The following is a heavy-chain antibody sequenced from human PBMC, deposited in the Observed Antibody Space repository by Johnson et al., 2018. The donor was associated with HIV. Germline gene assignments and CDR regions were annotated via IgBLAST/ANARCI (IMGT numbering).Heavy chain of an antibody. CDR3: ARFGRGGSHAFDI. D-gene: IGHD5-24*01. J-gene: IGHJ3*02. V-gene: IGHV3-53*01. Sequence: VQLVESGGDLIQPGGSLRLSCAASGFTVSSTYMSWVRQAPGKGLEWLSVLYSDGRTYYADSVKGRFTISRDGSKNTLYLQMNSLRAEDTALYYCARFGRGGSHAFDIWGQGTMVTVSS. CDR2: LYSDGRT. CDR1: GFTVSSTY.